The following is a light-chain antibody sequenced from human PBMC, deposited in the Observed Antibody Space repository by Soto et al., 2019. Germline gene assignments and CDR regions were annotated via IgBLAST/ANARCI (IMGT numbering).Light chain of an antibody. V-gene: IGKV3-20*01. CDR2: AAS. Sequence: DIVLTQSPGTLSLSPGERATLSCRASQSVSNNYLAWYQQKPGQAPRLLIFAASSRASGIPDRFSGSGSGTDFTLTISRLEPEDFALFYCQYHGSSPITFGQGTRLEIK. CDR1: QSVSNNY. J-gene: IGKJ5*01. CDR3: QYHGSSPIT.